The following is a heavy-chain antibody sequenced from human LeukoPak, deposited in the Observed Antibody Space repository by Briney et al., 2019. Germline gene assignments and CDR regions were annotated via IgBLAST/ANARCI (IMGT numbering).Heavy chain of an antibody. D-gene: IGHD6-19*01. CDR3: ARAVVPAVAGDDAFDI. Sequence: GGSLRLSCAASGFTFSSYEMSWVRQAPGKGLEWVSYISSSGSTIYYADSVKGRFTISRDNAKNSLYLQMNSLRAEDTAVYYCARAVVPAVAGDDAFDIWGQGTMVTVSS. V-gene: IGHV3-48*03. CDR2: ISSSGSTI. J-gene: IGHJ3*02. CDR1: GFTFSSYE.